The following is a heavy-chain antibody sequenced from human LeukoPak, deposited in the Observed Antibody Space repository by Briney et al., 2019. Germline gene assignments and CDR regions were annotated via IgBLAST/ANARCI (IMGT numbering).Heavy chain of an antibody. CDR3: ARDLTQLALFDY. V-gene: IGHV3-33*08. Sequence: GGSLRLSREASGFTFMTFGMHWVRQAPGKGLEWVAVIWYVGSNKYYADSVKGRFTLSRDNSKNTLFLQMNSLRPEDTAVYFCARDLTQLALFDYWGQGTLVTVSS. J-gene: IGHJ4*02. CDR1: GFTFMTFG. D-gene: IGHD6-13*01. CDR2: IWYVGSNK.